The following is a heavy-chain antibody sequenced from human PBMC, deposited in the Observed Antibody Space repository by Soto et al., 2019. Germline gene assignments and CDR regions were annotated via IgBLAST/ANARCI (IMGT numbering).Heavy chain of an antibody. D-gene: IGHD2-2*01. CDR3: AKVLYCSSTSCSGIDY. Sequence: QVQLVESGGGVVQPGRSLRLSCAASGFTFSSYGMHWVRQAPGKGLEWVAVISYDGSNKYYADSVKGRFTISRDNSKNTLYLQMNSLRAEDTAVYYCAKVLYCSSTSCSGIDYWGQGTLVTVSS. V-gene: IGHV3-30*18. CDR2: ISYDGSNK. J-gene: IGHJ4*02. CDR1: GFTFSSYG.